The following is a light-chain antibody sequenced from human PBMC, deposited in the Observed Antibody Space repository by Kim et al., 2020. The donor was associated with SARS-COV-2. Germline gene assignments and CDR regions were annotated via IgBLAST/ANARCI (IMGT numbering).Light chain of an antibody. Sequence: ELTQPPSASGTPGQRVTISCSGSSSNIRSNYVYWYQRLPGTAPKILIHNNDQRPSGVPDRFSGSKSGTSASLGISGLRSEDEADYYCASWDARLSAWVFGGGTQLTVL. CDR3: ASWDARLSAWV. V-gene: IGLV1-47*02. CDR1: SSNIRSNY. J-gene: IGLJ3*02. CDR2: NND.